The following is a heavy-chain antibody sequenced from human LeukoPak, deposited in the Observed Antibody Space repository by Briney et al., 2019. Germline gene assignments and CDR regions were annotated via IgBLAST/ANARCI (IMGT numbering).Heavy chain of an antibody. D-gene: IGHD5-12*01. CDR1: GYTFISYA. Sequence: ASVKVSCKASGYTFISYAIHWVRQAPGQSLEWMGWISAGNANTKYSQKLQGRVTITRDTSATTAYMELSSLRSEDTAVYFCATGFTSGSFAYWGQGTLVTVSS. J-gene: IGHJ4*02. V-gene: IGHV1-3*01. CDR2: ISAGNANT. CDR3: ATGFTSGSFAY.